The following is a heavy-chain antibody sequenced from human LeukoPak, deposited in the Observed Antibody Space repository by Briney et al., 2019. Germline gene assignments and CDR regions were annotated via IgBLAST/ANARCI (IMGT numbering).Heavy chain of an antibody. CDR3: TTEDPSGLDVLLN. CDR2: FDAVNGEM. J-gene: IGHJ3*01. Sequence: ASMQVSCKISGFLLRESSMHWVRRAPGKGLEWMGGFDAVNGEMIYAQKRQGRVTMTEVISTDTAYMELSDLRSDDTALYYCTTEDPSGLDVLLNWGQGTMVTVSS. V-gene: IGHV1-24*01. D-gene: IGHD3-10*02. CDR1: GFLLRESS.